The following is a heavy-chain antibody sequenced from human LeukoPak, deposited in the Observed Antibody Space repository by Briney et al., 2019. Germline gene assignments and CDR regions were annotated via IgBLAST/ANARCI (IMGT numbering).Heavy chain of an antibody. J-gene: IGHJ5*02. CDR1: GGSFSGYY. D-gene: IGHD3-3*01. Sequence: SETLSLTCAVNGGSFSGYYWSWIRQPPGKGLEWIGEINHSGSTNYNPSLKSRVTISVDTSKNQFSLKLSSVTAADTAVYYCARCTIPSWFDPWGEGTLVTVSS. V-gene: IGHV4-34*01. CDR3: ARCTIPSWFDP. CDR2: INHSGST.